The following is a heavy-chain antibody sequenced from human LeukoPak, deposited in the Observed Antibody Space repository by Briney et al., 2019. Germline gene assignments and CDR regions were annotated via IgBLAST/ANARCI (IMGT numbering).Heavy chain of an antibody. CDR1: GGSISSSNW. V-gene: IGHV4-4*02. D-gene: IGHD1-26*01. Sequence: RSSETLSLTCAVSGGSISSSNWWSWVRQPPGKGLEWIGYIYYSGSTYYNPSLKSRVTTSVDTSKNQFSLKLSSVTAADTAVYYCARNIVGATRGTNWFDPWGQGTLVTVSS. CDR3: ARNIVGATRGTNWFDP. J-gene: IGHJ5*02. CDR2: IYYSGST.